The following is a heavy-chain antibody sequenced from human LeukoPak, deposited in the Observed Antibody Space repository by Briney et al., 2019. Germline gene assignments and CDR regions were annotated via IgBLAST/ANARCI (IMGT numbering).Heavy chain of an antibody. Sequence: SLRLSCAASGFTFDDYAMHWVRQAPGKGLEWVSGISWNSGSIGYADSVKGRFTISRDNAKNSLYLQMNSLRAEDTALYYCAKSTVAARPFDYWGQGTPVTVSS. V-gene: IGHV3-9*01. D-gene: IGHD6-19*01. CDR3: AKSTVAARPFDY. J-gene: IGHJ4*02. CDR1: GFTFDDYA. CDR2: ISWNSGSI.